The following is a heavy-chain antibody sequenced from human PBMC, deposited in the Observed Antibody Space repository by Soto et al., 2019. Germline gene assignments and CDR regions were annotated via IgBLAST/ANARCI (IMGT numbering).Heavy chain of an antibody. J-gene: IGHJ4*02. V-gene: IGHV3-7*04. CDR2: IKQDGSEK. CDR1: GFTFSSYW. CDR3: WRDLGSTTNPNY. Sequence: EVQLVESGGGLVQPGGSLRLSCVASGFTFSSYWMSWVRQAPGKGLEWVANIKQDGSEKYYVDSVKGRFTISRDNAKNSLVLQINRLRSGEPGVDFRWRDLGSTTNPNYWGQGTLVTVSS. D-gene: IGHD4-17*01.